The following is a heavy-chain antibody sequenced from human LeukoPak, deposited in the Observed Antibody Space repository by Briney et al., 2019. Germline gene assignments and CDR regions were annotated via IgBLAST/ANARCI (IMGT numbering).Heavy chain of an antibody. V-gene: IGHV3-23*01. D-gene: IGHD3-22*01. J-gene: IGHJ4*02. CDR3: AKEVRGPYYYDSSGYSDY. Sequence: PGGSLRLSCAASGFTFSSYDMKWVRQAPGKGLEWVSSISGSGHSTYYADSVKGRFTISRDNSKNTLYLQMNSLRAEDTAVYYCAKEVRGPYYYDSSGYSDYWGQGTLVTVSS. CDR1: GFTFSSYD. CDR2: ISGSGHST.